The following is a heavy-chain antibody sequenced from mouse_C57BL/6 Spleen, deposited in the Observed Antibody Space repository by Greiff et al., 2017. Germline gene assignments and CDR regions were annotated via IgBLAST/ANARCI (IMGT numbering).Heavy chain of an antibody. Sequence: EVQLVESGGGLVKPGGSLKLSCAASGFTFSDYGMHWVRQAPEKGLEWVAYIRSGSSTINYADTVKGRFTISRDNAKNTLFMQMTSLRSEDTAMYYCAREITTVVATDAMDYWGQGTSVTVSS. D-gene: IGHD1-1*01. CDR1: GFTFSDYG. CDR2: IRSGSSTI. CDR3: AREITTVVATDAMDY. J-gene: IGHJ4*01. V-gene: IGHV5-17*01.